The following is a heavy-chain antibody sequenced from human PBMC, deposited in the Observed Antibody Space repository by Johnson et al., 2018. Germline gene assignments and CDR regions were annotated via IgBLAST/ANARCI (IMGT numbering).Heavy chain of an antibody. V-gene: IGHV5-51*01. J-gene: IGHJ3*02. Sequence: VQLVESGAEVIKPGESLKISCSGSGYRFTSAYIGWVRQMPGKGLEWLGMIYPVDSHTRYNLSFQGPVTISADNSINPAYLQWSSLKASDTAMSYCARHEPEIPGWAFDIWGQGTMVTVSS. CDR3: ARHEPEIPGWAFDI. CDR2: IYPVDSHT. CDR1: GYRFTSAY. D-gene: IGHD1-14*01.